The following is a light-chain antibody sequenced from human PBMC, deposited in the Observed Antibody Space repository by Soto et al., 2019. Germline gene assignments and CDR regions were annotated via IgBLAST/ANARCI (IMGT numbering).Light chain of an antibody. Sequence: QLVLTQPPSVSGAPGQGVTISCTGSSSNIGAGYDVHWYQQLPGTAPRLLIYRNITRPSGVPDRFFGSKSGTSASLAITGLQAEDEADYYCHSYDSTLSGVVFGGGTKLTVL. CDR3: HSYDSTLSGVV. J-gene: IGLJ2*01. CDR1: SSNIGAGYD. V-gene: IGLV1-40*01. CDR2: RNI.